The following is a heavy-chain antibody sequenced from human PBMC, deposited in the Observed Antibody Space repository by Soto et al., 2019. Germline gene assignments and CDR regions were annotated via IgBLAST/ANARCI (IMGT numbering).Heavy chain of an antibody. Sequence: HVQLQQWGAGLLKPSETLSLTCAVYGGSFSGYYWTWIRQPPGTGLEWIGEINHSGSTNYNPSLKSRVTILVDTSKNQFSLKLTSVTAADTAVYYCARDKITGLFDYWGQGTLVTVSS. J-gene: IGHJ4*02. CDR1: GGSFSGYY. CDR3: ARDKITGLFDY. CDR2: INHSGST. D-gene: IGHD2-8*02. V-gene: IGHV4-34*01.